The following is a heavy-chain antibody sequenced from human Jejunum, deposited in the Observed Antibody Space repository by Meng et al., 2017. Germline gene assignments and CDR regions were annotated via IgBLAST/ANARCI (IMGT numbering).Heavy chain of an antibody. D-gene: IGHD2-2*01. CDR2: IYHNGNT. CDR3: ARLGYCSSTSCYPDY. Sequence: QVQLQESGPGLVKPSGTLSLTCAVSGGSISSSHWWSWVRQPPGKGLEWIGEIYHNGNTNYNPSLKSRVTISSDKSKNQFSLKLSSVTAADTAVYYCARLGYCSSTSCYPDYWGQGTLVRLL. J-gene: IGHJ4*02. V-gene: IGHV4-4*02. CDR1: GGSISSSHW.